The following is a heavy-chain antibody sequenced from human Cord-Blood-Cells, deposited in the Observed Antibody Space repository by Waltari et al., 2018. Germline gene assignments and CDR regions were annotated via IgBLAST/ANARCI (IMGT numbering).Heavy chain of an antibody. J-gene: IGHJ2*01. D-gene: IGHD1-1*01. Sequence: QVQLVQSGAEVKKPGASVKVSCKASGYTFTGYYMHWVRQAPGQGLEWMGWINHNSGGTNYAQKFQGRVTMTRDPSISSAYMELSRLRSDDTAVYYCARDTTNRDWYFDLWGRGTLVTVSS. V-gene: IGHV1-2*02. CDR2: INHNSGGT. CDR1: GYTFTGYY. CDR3: ARDTTNRDWYFDL.